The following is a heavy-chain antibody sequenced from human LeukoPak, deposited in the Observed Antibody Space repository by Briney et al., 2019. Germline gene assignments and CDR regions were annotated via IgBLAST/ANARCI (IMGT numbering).Heavy chain of an antibody. V-gene: IGHV4-59*01. D-gene: IGHD3-10*01. CDR2: IYYSGST. CDR1: GGSISSYY. CDR3: AREVEEGSGSYLIGYYFDY. J-gene: IGHJ4*02. Sequence: PSETLSLTCTVSGGSISSYYWSWIRQPPGKGLEWIGYIYYSGSTNYNPSLKSRVTISVDTSKNQFSLKLSSVTAADTAVYYCAREVEEGSGSYLIGYYFDYWGQGTLVTVSS.